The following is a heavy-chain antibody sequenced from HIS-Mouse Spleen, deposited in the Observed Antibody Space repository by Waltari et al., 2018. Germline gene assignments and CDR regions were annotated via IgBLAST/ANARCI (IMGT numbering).Heavy chain of an antibody. CDR3: ARIAEGYTSGWYAFDY. Sequence: QVTLRESGPALVKPTQTLQLTCTFSEFSLSTSGMCVSWNRQTPGKALECIARIDWDDDKYYSTSLKTRLTISRDTSKNQVVLTMTNMDPLDTATYYCARIAEGYTSGWYAFDYWGQGTLVTVSS. D-gene: IGHD6-19*01. CDR1: EFSLSTSGMC. J-gene: IGHJ4*02. CDR2: IDWDDDK. V-gene: IGHV2-70*15.